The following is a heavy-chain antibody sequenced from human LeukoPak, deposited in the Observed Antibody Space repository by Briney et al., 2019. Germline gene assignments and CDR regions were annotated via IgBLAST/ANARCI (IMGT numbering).Heavy chain of an antibody. Sequence: GGSLRLSCEASGFTFSAYAMTWVRQAPGKGLEWVSSIGSDNKPHYSESVKGRFAISRDNSKNTLFLQLHNLRVEDTALYYCARDLHYYVAVDVWGQGTTVTVSS. J-gene: IGHJ6*02. D-gene: IGHD3-10*02. CDR2: IGSDNKP. CDR1: GFTFSAYA. V-gene: IGHV3-23*01. CDR3: ARDLHYYVAVDV.